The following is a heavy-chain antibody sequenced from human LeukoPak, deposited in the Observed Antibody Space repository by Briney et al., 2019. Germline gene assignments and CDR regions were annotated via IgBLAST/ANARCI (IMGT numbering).Heavy chain of an antibody. V-gene: IGHV3-48*03. CDR1: GFTFDNHE. CDR2: ISSVRSTI. J-gene: IGHJ4*02. CDR3: ARDVPSAWGTLNY. D-gene: IGHD3-16*01. Sequence: GGSLRLSCRASGFTFDNHEMNWVRQAPGKGLEWISYISSVRSTIYYADSVKGRFTISRDNVKNTLYLQMNSLRIEDTAVYYCARDVPSAWGTLNYWGQGTLVTVSS.